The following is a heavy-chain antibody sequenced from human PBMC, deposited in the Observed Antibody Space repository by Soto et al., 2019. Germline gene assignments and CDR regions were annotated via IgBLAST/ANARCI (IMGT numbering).Heavy chain of an antibody. CDR3: ESDRSPYGHYHGY. CDR2: ISTSNGNT. Sequence: QVQLVQSGAEVKKPGASVTVSCKTSGYTFITYGISWVRQAPGQGLEWMGWISTSNGNTKYTQKLQDRVTMTTDTSTSTAYMELRSLRPDDPAVYYCESDRSPYGHYHGYWGQGTLVTVSS. D-gene: IGHD4-17*01. CDR1: GYTFITYG. J-gene: IGHJ4*02. V-gene: IGHV1-18*01.